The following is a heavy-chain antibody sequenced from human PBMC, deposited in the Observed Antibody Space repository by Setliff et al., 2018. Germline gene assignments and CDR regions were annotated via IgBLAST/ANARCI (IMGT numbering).Heavy chain of an antibody. V-gene: IGHV3-66*02. CDR2: IYSGGRR. J-gene: IGHJ6*03. D-gene: IGHD3-10*01. CDR3: ARARPGIYMDL. CDR1: GFSYSNCW. Sequence: PGGSLRLSCTASGFSYSNCWVTWVRQAPGKGLEWVSIIYSGGRRYYADSAKGRFTVSRDNSKNTLFLQMTSLRADDSAVYYCARARPGIYMDLWGTGTTVTVSS.